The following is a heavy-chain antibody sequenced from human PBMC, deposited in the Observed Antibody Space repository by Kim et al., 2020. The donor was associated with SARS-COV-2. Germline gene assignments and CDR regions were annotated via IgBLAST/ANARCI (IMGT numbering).Heavy chain of an antibody. Sequence: ASVKVSCKASGYTFTSYDINWVRQATGQGLEWMGWMNPNSGNTGYAQKFQGRVTMTRNTSISTAYMELSSLRSEDTAVYYCARGKVTMVRGVNYGMDVWGQGTTVTVSS. CDR3: ARGKVTMVRGVNYGMDV. J-gene: IGHJ6*02. D-gene: IGHD3-10*01. CDR2: MNPNSGNT. CDR1: GYTFTSYD. V-gene: IGHV1-8*01.